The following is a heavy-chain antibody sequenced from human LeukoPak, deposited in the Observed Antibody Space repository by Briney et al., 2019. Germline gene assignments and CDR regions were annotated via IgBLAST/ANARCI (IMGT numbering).Heavy chain of an antibody. V-gene: IGHV3-33*01. D-gene: IGHD5-12*01. J-gene: IGHJ4*02. CDR2: IWYDGSNK. CDR3: ARSWISSYFDY. Sequence: SGGSLRLSCAASGFTFSSYGMHWVRQAPGKGLEWVAVIWYDGSNKYYADSVKGRLTISRDNSKNTLYLQMNSLRAEDTAVYYCARSWISSYFDYWGQGTLVTVSS. CDR1: GFTFSSYG.